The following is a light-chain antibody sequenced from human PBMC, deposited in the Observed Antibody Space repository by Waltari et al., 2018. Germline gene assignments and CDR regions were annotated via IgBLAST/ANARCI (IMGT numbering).Light chain of an antibody. CDR3: QTWDTGIRV. J-gene: IGLJ3*02. V-gene: IGLV4-69*01. Sequence: QLVVTQSPSASASLGASVKPTCTLSGGHTHYAITWHQQQPQKGPRFLMKVNSDGSHNKGAGIPDRFSGSSSGAERYLTISSLQSEDEADYHCQTWDTGIRVFGGGTKLIVL. CDR1: GGHTHYA. CDR2: VNSDGSH.